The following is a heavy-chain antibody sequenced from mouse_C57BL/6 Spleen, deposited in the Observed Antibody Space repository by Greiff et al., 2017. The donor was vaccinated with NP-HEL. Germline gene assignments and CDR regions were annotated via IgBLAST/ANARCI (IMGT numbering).Heavy chain of an antibody. CDR1: GYSITSGYD. D-gene: IGHD2-4*01. V-gene: IGHV3-1*01. Sequence: EVQGVESGPGMVKPSQSLSLTCTVTGYSITSGYDWHWIRHFPGNKLEWMGYISYSGSTNYNPSLKSRISITHDTSKNHFFLKLNSVTTEDTATYYCARRSDYAYYFDYWGQGTTLTVSS. CDR2: ISYSGST. CDR3: ARRSDYAYYFDY. J-gene: IGHJ2*01.